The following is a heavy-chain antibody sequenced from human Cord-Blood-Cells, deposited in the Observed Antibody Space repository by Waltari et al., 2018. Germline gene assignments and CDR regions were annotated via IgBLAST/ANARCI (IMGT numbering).Heavy chain of an antibody. CDR3: ARVRNRYSSSWYDY. J-gene: IGHJ4*02. CDR1: GYTFTGYY. CDR2: INPNSGGT. V-gene: IGHV1-2*02. D-gene: IGHD6-13*01. Sequence: QVQLVQSGAEVKKPGASVTVSCKASGYTFTGYYMPWVRQAPGQGLEWMGWINPNSGGTNYAQKFQGRVTMTRDTSISTAYMELSRLRSDDTAVYYCARVRNRYSSSWYDYWGQGTLVTVSS.